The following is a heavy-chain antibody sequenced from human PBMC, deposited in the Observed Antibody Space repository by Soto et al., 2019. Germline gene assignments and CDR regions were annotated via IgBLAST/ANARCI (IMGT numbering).Heavy chain of an antibody. D-gene: IGHD6-13*01. V-gene: IGHV3-30*18. CDR3: AKDRVSAAGYGMDV. Sequence: QVQLVESGGGVVQPGRFLRLSCEASGFTFSSYGIHWVRQAPGKGLEWVAVISYDGNKKYHADSVKGRFTISRDNSKNTLYLQMNSLREEDTAVYYCAKDRVSAAGYGMDVWGQGTTVTVSS. CDR2: ISYDGNKK. CDR1: GFTFSSYG. J-gene: IGHJ6*02.